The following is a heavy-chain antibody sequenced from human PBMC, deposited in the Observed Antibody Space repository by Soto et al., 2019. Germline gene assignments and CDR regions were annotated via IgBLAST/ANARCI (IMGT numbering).Heavy chain of an antibody. V-gene: IGHV4-30-2*01. CDR2: IYHSGST. CDR1: GGSISSGGYS. J-gene: IGHJ5*02. Sequence: TSETLSLTCAVSGGSISSGGYSWSWIRQPPGKGLEWIGYIYHSGSTYYNPSLKSRVTISVDRSKNQFSLKLSSVTAADTAVYYCARVLMVYAMGGHWFDPWGQGTLVTVSS. D-gene: IGHD2-8*01. CDR3: ARVLMVYAMGGHWFDP.